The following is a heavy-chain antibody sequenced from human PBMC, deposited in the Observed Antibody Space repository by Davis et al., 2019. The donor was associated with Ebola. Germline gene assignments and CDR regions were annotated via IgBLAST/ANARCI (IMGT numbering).Heavy chain of an antibody. D-gene: IGHD3-3*01. J-gene: IGHJ4*02. CDR2: IYPGDSDT. CDR1: GYSFSNFW. V-gene: IGHV5-51*01. CDR3: ARRGTDFWSGYQY. Sequence: GESLKISCKGSGYSFSNFWIGWVRQMPGKGLEWMGIIYPGDSDTRYSPSFQGQVTISADKSIATAYLQWSSLKASDTAMYYCARRGTDFWSGYQYWGQGALVTVSS.